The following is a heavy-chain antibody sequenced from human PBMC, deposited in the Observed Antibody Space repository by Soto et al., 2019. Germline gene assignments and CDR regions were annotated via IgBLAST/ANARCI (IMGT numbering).Heavy chain of an antibody. Sequence: GESLKISCKGSGYSFTSYWIGWVRQMPGKGLEWMGITYPGDSDTRYSPSFQGQVTISADKSISTAYLQWSSLKASDTAMYYCARRYYYGSGSPRGTYWFDPWGQGTLVTVSS. J-gene: IGHJ5*02. CDR2: TYPGDSDT. CDR1: GYSFTSYW. CDR3: ARRYYYGSGSPRGTYWFDP. D-gene: IGHD3-10*01. V-gene: IGHV5-51*01.